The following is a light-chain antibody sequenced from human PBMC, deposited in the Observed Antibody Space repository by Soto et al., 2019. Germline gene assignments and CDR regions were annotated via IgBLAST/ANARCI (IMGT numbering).Light chain of an antibody. Sequence: QSVLIQPPSVSGSPGQSVTISCTGTSSDVGSYDYVSWYQQHPGTVPKPMIYNVTTQPSGVPDRFSGSRSGNSASMTISGLQAEDEADYSCCSYTSSATYVFETGPKLTVL. CDR3: CSYTSSATYV. CDR1: SSDVGSYDY. V-gene: IGLV2-11*01. J-gene: IGLJ1*01. CDR2: NVT.